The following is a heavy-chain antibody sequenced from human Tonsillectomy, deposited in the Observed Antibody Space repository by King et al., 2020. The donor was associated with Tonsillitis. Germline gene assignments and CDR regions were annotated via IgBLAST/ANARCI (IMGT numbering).Heavy chain of an antibody. CDR2: SIPIFGTP. V-gene: IGHV1-69*01. D-gene: IGHD3-3*01. Sequence: QLVQSGAEVKKPGSSVKVSCKASGGTFSSYAISWVRQAPGQGREWMGGSIPIFGTPNYAQKFQGRVTITADESTRTAYLELSSLRSEDTAVYYCARGQGRGFWSGYLYWGQGTLVTVSS. J-gene: IGHJ4*02. CDR1: GGTFSSYA. CDR3: ARGQGRGFWSGYLY.